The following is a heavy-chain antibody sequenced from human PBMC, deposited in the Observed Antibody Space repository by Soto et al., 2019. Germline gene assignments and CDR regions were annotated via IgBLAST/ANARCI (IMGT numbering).Heavy chain of an antibody. CDR3: ANSGSGSYYYESREYFQH. D-gene: IGHD1-26*01. J-gene: IGHJ1*01. CDR1: GFTFSSYS. CDR2: ISYDGSNK. V-gene: IGHV3-30-3*01. Sequence: GGSLRLSCAASGFTFSSYSIHWVRQAPGKGLEWVAVISYDGSNKYYADSVKGRFTISRDNSKNTLYLQMNSLRAEDTAVYYWANSGSGSYYYESREYFQHWGQGTLVTVSS.